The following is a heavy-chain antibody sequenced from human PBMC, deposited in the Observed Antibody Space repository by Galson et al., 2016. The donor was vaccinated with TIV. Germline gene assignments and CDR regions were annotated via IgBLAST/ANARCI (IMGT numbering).Heavy chain of an antibody. Sequence: SLRLSCAASGFSFSDYYMTWIRQAPGKGLEWVSYISHSGTTIYYADSVKGRFTISRDNAKNSLPLQMNSLRAEDTAVYYCARVSVAGDYRGGDDAFDIWGQGTMVTVSS. CDR1: GFSFSDYY. CDR3: ARVSVAGDYRGGDDAFDI. D-gene: IGHD4-17*01. V-gene: IGHV3-11*01. J-gene: IGHJ3*02. CDR2: ISHSGTTI.